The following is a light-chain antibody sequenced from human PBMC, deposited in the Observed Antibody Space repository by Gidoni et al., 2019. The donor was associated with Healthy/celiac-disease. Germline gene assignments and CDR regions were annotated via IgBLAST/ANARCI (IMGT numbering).Light chain of an antibody. J-gene: IGKJ2*01. CDR2: GAS. V-gene: IGKV3-20*01. CDR1: QSVSSSY. Sequence: IVLTQSPGTLSLSPGERATLSCRASQSVSSSYLAWYQQKPGQAPRLLIYGASSRAPGIPDRFSGSGSWTDFTLTISSLEPEDFAVYYCQQYGSSPPNTFGQGTKLEIK. CDR3: QQYGSSPPNT.